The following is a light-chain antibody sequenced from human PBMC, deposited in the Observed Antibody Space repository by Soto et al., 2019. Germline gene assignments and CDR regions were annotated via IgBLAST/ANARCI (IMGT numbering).Light chain of an antibody. CDR2: EVT. CDR1: RSDVGSYNL. J-gene: IGLJ2*01. Sequence: QSALTQPASVSGSPGQSITISCTGARSDVGSYNLVSWYQQHPGIAPKLIIYEVTKRPSGVSNRFSGSKSGNTASLTISGLQAEDESDYYCCSYAGSRTLLLGGGTKVTVL. V-gene: IGLV2-23*02. CDR3: CSYAGSRTLL.